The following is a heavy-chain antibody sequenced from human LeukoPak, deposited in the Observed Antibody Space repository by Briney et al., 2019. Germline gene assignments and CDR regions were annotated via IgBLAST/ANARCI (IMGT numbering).Heavy chain of an antibody. CDR1: GFTFSDHY. Sequence: GGSLRLSCAASGFTFSDHYMNWVRQAPGKGLEWVGRTRDKANSYTTEYAASVKGRFTVTRDDSKNSLSLQMNNVKTEDTAVYYCARDTHVAMDVWGKGTTVTVSS. V-gene: IGHV3-72*01. D-gene: IGHD2-21*01. CDR2: TRDKANSYTT. CDR3: ARDTHVAMDV. J-gene: IGHJ6*04.